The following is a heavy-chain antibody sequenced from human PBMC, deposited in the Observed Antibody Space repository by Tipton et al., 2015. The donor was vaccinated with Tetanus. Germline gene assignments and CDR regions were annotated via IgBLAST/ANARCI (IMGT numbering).Heavy chain of an antibody. J-gene: IGHJ4*02. D-gene: IGHD3-10*01. Sequence: LSLTCAASGFTLRRYGMHWVRLAPGKGLEWVAVITGSGVGTYYSDSVKGRFTVSRDNSRNTLYLQLNSLRVEDTAVYYCATARNKVSITRLQYWGPGTLVTVSS. V-gene: IGHV3-23*01. CDR2: ITGSGVGT. CDR3: ATARNKVSITRLQY. CDR1: GFTLRRYG.